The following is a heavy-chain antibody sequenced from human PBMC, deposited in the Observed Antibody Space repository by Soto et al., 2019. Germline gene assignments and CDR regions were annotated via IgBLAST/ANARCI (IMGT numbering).Heavy chain of an antibody. CDR3: AKVPVAGGYNWFDP. CDR2: ITGSGGST. V-gene: IGHV3-23*01. Sequence: GGSLRLSCAASGFTFSSYAMSWVRQAPGKGLEWASAITGSGGSTYYADSVKGRFTISGDNSKNTLYLQMNSLRAEDTAVYYCAKVPVAGGYNWFDPWGQGTLVTVSS. D-gene: IGHD2-15*01. CDR1: GFTFSSYA. J-gene: IGHJ5*02.